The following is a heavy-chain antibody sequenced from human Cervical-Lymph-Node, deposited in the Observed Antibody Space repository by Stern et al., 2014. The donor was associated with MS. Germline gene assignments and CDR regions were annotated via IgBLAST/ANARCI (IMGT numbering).Heavy chain of an antibody. D-gene: IGHD1-1*01. CDR1: GFTFSNFA. CDR3: GKDLHYWSADS. CDR2: RGTDGGT. Sequence: VQLVESGGGLVQPGGSLRLSCAGSGFTFSNFAMTWNRQAPGKGREWVSGRGTDGGTNDAESVEGRFSISRDNSKNTLYLQMEGLRAEDTAVYYCGKDLHYWSADSWGQGTLVTVSS. V-gene: IGHV3-23*04. J-gene: IGHJ4*02.